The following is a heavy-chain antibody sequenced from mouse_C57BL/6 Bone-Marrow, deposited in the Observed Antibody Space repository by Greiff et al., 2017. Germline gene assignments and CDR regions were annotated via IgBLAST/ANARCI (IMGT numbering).Heavy chain of an antibody. V-gene: IGHV1-76*01. CDR3: AREGFPPFAY. J-gene: IGHJ3*01. CDR2: IYPGSGNT. CDR1: GYTFTDYY. Sequence: VQLQQSGAELVRPGASVKLSCKASGYTFTDYYINWVKQRPGQGLEWIARIYPGSGNTYYNEKFKDKATLTAEKSSSTAYMQLSSLTSEDSAVYFCAREGFPPFAYWGQGTLVTVSA.